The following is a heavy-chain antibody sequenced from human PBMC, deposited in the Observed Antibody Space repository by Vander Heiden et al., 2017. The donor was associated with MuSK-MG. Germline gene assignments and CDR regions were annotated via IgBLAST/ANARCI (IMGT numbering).Heavy chain of an antibody. CDR1: GFTFSSYA. CDR3: AKDCGSGSYYGY. J-gene: IGHJ4*02. V-gene: IGHV3-23*01. CDR2: ISDSGGST. Sequence: EVQLLGSGGGLVQPGGSLRLSCAASGFTFSSYAMSWVRQAPGKGLEWVSAISDSGGSTYYADSVKGRFTISRDNSKNTLYLQMKSLRAEDTAVYYCAKDCGSGSYYGYWGQGTLVTVSS. D-gene: IGHD1-26*01.